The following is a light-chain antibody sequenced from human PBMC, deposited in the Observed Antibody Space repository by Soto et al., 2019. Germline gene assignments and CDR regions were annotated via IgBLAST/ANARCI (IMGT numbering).Light chain of an antibody. J-gene: IGLJ2*01. Sequence: QSVLTQPPSVSGAPGQRVTISCTGSSSNIGAGYDVHWYRQLPGTAPKVLIYGNTNRPSGVPDRFSASKSDTSASLAITGLQADDEGDYYCQSYDNRLSGVLLFGGGTKLTVL. CDR3: QSYDNRLSGVLL. CDR2: GNT. V-gene: IGLV1-40*01. CDR1: SSNIGAGYD.